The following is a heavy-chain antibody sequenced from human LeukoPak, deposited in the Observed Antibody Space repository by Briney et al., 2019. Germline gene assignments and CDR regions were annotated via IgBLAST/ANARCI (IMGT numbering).Heavy chain of an antibody. CDR3: ATRVEMATMGYFDY. Sequence: SVKVSCTASGGTFRSYTVTWVRQAPGQGLEWMGGITPLFGTANYAQTFQGRLTVTTDESMSTAYMDLSSLRSEDTAVYYCATRVEMATMGYFDYWGPGTLVAVSS. CDR1: GGTFRSYT. CDR2: ITPLFGTA. V-gene: IGHV1-69*05. J-gene: IGHJ4*02. D-gene: IGHD5-24*01.